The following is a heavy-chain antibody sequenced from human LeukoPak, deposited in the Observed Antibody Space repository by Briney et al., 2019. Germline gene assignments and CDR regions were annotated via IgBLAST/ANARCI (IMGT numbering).Heavy chain of an antibody. CDR2: ISAYNGNT. D-gene: IGHD3-22*01. CDR3: ARDPPTYYYDSSGYYLDY. CDR1: GYTFTNYG. J-gene: IGHJ4*02. Sequence: ASVKVSCKASGYTFTNYGISWVRQAPGQGLEWMGWISAYNGNTNYAQKLQGRVTMTTDTSTNTAYMELRSLRSDDTAVYYCARDPPTYYYDSSGYYLDYWGQGTLVTVSS. V-gene: IGHV1-18*01.